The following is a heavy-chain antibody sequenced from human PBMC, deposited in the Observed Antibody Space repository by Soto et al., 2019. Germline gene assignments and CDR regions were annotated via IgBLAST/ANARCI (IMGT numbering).Heavy chain of an antibody. V-gene: IGHV2-5*02. CDR3: AHAYGGRSLY. Sequence: QITLKESGPPLVKPTQTLTLTCTFSGFSLTTDRVGVGWIRQPPGEALEWLAVIYWDDSKTYRPSLESRLTITQDTSKNQVALTMTNMDSLDTATYYCAHAYGGRSLYWGQGTLVTVSS. CDR1: GFSLTTDRVG. CDR2: IYWDDSK. J-gene: IGHJ4*02. D-gene: IGHD1-26*01.